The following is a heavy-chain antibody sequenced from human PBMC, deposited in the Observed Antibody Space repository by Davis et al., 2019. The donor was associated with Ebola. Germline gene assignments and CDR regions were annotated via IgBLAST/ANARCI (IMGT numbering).Heavy chain of an antibody. CDR1: GFTFSSYA. D-gene: IGHD3-9*01. V-gene: IGHV3-23*01. CDR3: ATGRLRYWRYNWFDP. Sequence: GESLKISCAASGFTFSSYAMSWVRQAPGKGLEWVSAISGSGGSTYYADSVKGRFTISRDNSKNTLYLQMNSLRSEDTAVYYCATGRLRYWRYNWFDPWGQGTLVTVSS. J-gene: IGHJ5*02. CDR2: ISGSGGST.